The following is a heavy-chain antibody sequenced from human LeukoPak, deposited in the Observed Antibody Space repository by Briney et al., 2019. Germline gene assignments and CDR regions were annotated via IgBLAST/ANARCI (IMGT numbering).Heavy chain of an antibody. CDR2: IYTSGST. CDR3: PRSQYYSRGLLL. J-gene: IGHJ4*02. D-gene: IGHD2-2*01. V-gene: IGHV4-61*02. CDR1: GGSISSGSYY. Sequence: SETLSLTCTVSGGSISSGSYYWSWIRQPAGKGLEWIGRIYTSGSTNYNPSLKSRVTISVDTSKNQFSLKLSSVTAADTAVYYCPRSQYYSRGLLLWGQGPLVSVSS.